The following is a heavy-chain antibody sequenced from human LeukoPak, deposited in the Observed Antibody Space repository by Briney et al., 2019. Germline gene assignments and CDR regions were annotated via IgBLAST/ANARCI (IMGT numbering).Heavy chain of an antibody. Sequence: SETLSLTCTVSGGSISSYYWSWVRQPPGKGLEWIGYIYYSGSTNYNPSLKSRVTISVDTSKNQFSLKLSSVTAADTAVYYCARGRSYYDYWGQGTLVTVSS. CDR2: IYYSGST. J-gene: IGHJ4*02. V-gene: IGHV4-59*01. CDR3: ARGRSYYDY. CDR1: GGSISSYY.